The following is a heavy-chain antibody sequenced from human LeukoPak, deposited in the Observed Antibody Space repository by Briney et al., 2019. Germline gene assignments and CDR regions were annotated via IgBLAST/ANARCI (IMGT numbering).Heavy chain of an antibody. CDR3: AKDGIVALDY. V-gene: IGHV3-30-3*01. D-gene: IGHD5-12*01. CDR1: GFTLNNYPA. CDR2: LSADGNSK. Sequence: GGSLRLSCVASGFTLNNYPAMHWVRQAPGKGLEWVAALSADGNSKFYIDSVKGRFTISRDNSKNTLYLQMNSLRAEDTAVYYCAKDGIVALDYWGQGTLVTVSS. J-gene: IGHJ4*02.